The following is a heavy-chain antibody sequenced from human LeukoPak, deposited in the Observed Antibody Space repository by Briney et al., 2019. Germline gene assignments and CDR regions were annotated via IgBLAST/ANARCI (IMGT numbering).Heavy chain of an antibody. J-gene: IGHJ5*02. D-gene: IGHD3-10*01. CDR2: IIPIFGTA. CDR3: ARWKPDAMVRGGGFDP. V-gene: IGHV1-69*05. Sequence: GSSVKVSCKASGGTFSSYAISWVRQAPGQGLEWMGGIIPIFGTANYAQKFQGRVTITTDESTSTAYMELSSLRSEDTAVYYCARWKPDAMVRGGGFDPWGQGTLVTVSS. CDR1: GGTFSSYA.